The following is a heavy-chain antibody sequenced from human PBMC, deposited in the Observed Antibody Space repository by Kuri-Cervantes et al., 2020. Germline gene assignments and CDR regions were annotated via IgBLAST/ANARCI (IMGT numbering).Heavy chain of an antibody. V-gene: IGHV3-30-3*01. D-gene: IGHD5-12*01. CDR3: ARRGNGYDSYFEN. J-gene: IGHJ1*01. Sequence: GGSLRLSCAAAGFTFSSYAMHWVRQAPGKGLEWVAVISYDGSNKYYADSVKGRFTISRDNSKNSLFLQINSLRAEDTAVYHCARRGNGYDSYFENWGRGTLVTVSS. CDR1: GFTFSSYA. CDR2: ISYDGSNK.